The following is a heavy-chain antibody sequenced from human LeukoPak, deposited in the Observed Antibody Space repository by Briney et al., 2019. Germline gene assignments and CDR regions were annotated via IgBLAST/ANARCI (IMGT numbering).Heavy chain of an antibody. V-gene: IGHV4-61*02. CDR2: IYTSGST. Sequence: SQTLSLTCTVSGGSISSGSYYWSWIRQPAGKGLEWIGRIYTSGSTTYNPSLKSRVTIPVATSKNHFSLKLTSVTPADPPVYYCARDRGYSYGYYFDYWGQGTLVTVSS. D-gene: IGHD5-18*01. CDR1: GGSISSGSYY. CDR3: ARDRGYSYGYYFDY. J-gene: IGHJ4*02.